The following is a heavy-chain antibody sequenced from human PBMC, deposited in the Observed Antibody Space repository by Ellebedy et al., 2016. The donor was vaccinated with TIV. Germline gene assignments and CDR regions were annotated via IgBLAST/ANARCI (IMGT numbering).Heavy chain of an antibody. D-gene: IGHD1-7*01. CDR2: IGGDGSSAI. CDR3: ARDFTGTTLDGLDV. CDR1: GFTFRNYP. Sequence: GESLKISXAASGFTFRNYPMNWVRQAPGKGLEWVSKIGGDGSSAIYYADSVKGRFTISRDNSKNTLYLQMNSLRVEDTAVYYCARDFTGTTLDGLDVWGQGTTVIVSS. J-gene: IGHJ6*02. V-gene: IGHV3-48*04.